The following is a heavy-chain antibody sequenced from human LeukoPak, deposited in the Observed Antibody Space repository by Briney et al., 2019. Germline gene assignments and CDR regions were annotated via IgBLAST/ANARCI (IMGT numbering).Heavy chain of an antibody. CDR2: ISRYNGNT. V-gene: IGHV1-18*01. D-gene: IGHD3-22*01. Sequence: ASVKVSCKASGYTFTTYGINWVRQAPGQGLEWMGWISRYNGNTNYAQKFQGRVTITADKSTSTAYMELSSLRSEDTAVYYCARVLGSSGYSFDYWGQGTLVTVSS. CDR1: GYTFTTYG. J-gene: IGHJ4*02. CDR3: ARVLGSSGYSFDY.